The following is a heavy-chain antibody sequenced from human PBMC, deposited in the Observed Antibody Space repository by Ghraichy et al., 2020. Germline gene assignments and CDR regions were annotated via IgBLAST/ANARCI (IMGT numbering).Heavy chain of an antibody. D-gene: IGHD4-17*01. CDR3: ARLYGDRSYFDL. Sequence: GGSLRLSCVVSGFTFSSSWMTWVRQAPGKGLEWVANINRDGGRIHYVDSVKGRFTISRDNAENSLFLQMSSLRAEDTAVYFCARLYGDRSYFDLWGRGTLVTVSS. CDR1: GFTFSSSW. CDR2: INRDGGRI. V-gene: IGHV3-7*01. J-gene: IGHJ2*01.